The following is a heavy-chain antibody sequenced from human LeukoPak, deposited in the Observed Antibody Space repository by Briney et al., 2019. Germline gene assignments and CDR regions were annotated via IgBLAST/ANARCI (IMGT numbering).Heavy chain of an antibody. D-gene: IGHD2-2*01. V-gene: IGHV1-2*02. J-gene: IGHJ4*02. CDR2: INPNSGGT. Sequence: ASVKVSCKASGYTFTGYYMHWMRQAPGQGLEWMGWINPNSGGTNYAQKFQGRVTMTRDTSISTAYMELSRLRSDDTAVYYCARESYCSSTSCPTPLDYWGQGTLVTVSS. CDR1: GYTFTGYY. CDR3: ARESYCSSTSCPTPLDY.